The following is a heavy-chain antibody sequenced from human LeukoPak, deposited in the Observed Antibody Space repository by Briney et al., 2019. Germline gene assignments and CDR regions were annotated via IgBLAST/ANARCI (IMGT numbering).Heavy chain of an antibody. D-gene: IGHD4-17*01. CDR1: GGSISSGSYY. V-gene: IGHV4-61*01. Sequence: SETLSLTCTVSGGSISSGSYYWSWIRQPPGKGLEWIGYIYYSGSTNYNPSLKSRVTISVDTSKNQFSLKLSSVTAADTAVYYCASSSVTPYYFDYWGQGTLVTVSS. CDR2: IYYSGST. CDR3: ASSSVTPYYFDY. J-gene: IGHJ4*02.